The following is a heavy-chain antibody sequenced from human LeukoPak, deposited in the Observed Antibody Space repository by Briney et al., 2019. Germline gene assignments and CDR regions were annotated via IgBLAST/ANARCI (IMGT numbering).Heavy chain of an antibody. CDR1: GGSINSYY. D-gene: IGHD6-19*01. V-gene: IGHV4-59*01. J-gene: IGHJ4*02. CDR2: IYYSGST. Sequence: SETLSLTCTVSGGSINSYYWSWIRQPPGKGLEWIGYIYYSGSTNYNPSLKSRVTISVDTSKNQFSLKLSSVTAADTAVYYCARDAVAAGGGVDYWGQGTLVTVSS. CDR3: ARDAVAAGGGVDY.